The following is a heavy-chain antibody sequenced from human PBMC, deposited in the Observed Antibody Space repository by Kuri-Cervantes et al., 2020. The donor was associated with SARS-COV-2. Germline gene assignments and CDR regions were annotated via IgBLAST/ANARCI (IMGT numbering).Heavy chain of an antibody. J-gene: IGHJ6*02. D-gene: IGHD2-15*01. CDR2: IIPIFGTA. CDR1: GGTFSSYA. Sequence: SVTVSCKASGGTFSSYAISWVRQAPGQGLEWMGGIIPIFGTANYAQKFQGRVTITADESTSTAYLELNSLRSADTAVYYCAVGDCSGGSCYPDYYYGMDIWGQGTTVTVSS. CDR3: AVGDCSGGSCYPDYYYGMDI. V-gene: IGHV1-69*13.